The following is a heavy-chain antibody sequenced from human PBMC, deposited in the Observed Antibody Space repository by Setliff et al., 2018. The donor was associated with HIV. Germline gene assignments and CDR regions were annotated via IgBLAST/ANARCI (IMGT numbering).Heavy chain of an antibody. V-gene: IGHV3-23*01. J-gene: IGHJ6*02. Sequence: PGGSLRLSCAASGVIFNNLGVHWVRQVPGKGLEWVSGISSSGDRTYYADSVKGRFTMSRDNSKNTLYLQMTRLSAEDTAVYYCARDLDPYFAMAVWGQGTTVTGSS. CDR3: ARDLDPYFAMAV. CDR1: GVIFNNLG. CDR2: ISSSGDRT.